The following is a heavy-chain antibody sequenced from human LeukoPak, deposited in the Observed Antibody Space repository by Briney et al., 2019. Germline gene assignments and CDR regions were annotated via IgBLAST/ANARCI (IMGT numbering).Heavy chain of an antibody. J-gene: IGHJ3*02. V-gene: IGHV1-24*01. CDR2: FDPEDGET. D-gene: IGHD6-13*01. Sequence: ASVKVSCRVSGYTLTELSMHWVRQAPGKGLEWMGGFDPEDGETIYAQKFQGRVTMTEDTSTDTAYMELSSLRSEDTAVYCCATALSEGQQLVGSAFDIWGQGTMVTVSS. CDR1: GYTLTELS. CDR3: ATALSEGQQLVGSAFDI.